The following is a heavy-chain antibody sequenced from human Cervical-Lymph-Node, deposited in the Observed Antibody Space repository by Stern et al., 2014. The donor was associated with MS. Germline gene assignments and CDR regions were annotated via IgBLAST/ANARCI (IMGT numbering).Heavy chain of an antibody. Sequence: QVQLVESGAEVKKPGSSGKVSCTASGGTFSIYAINWVRQAPGQGPEWMGGIIPIVGTANYAQKFQGRVTITADESTSTAYMELSSLRSEDTAVYYCTRDRRHYDTSGGYYFDSWGQGTLVTVSS. J-gene: IGHJ4*02. CDR3: TRDRRHYDTSGGYYFDS. CDR2: IIPIVGTA. D-gene: IGHD3-22*01. V-gene: IGHV1-69*01. CDR1: GGTFSIYA.